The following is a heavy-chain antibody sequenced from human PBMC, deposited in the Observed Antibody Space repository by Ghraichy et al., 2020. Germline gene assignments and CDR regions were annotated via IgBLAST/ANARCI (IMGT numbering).Heavy chain of an antibody. V-gene: IGHV3-53*01. Sequence: VSVIYSGGSTYYADSVKGRFTISRDNSKNTLYLQMNSLRAEDTAVYYCARESYSSRRMRSPYFDYWGQG. CDR2: IYSGGST. D-gene: IGHD2-2*02. J-gene: IGHJ4*02. CDR3: ARESYSSRRMRSPYFDY.